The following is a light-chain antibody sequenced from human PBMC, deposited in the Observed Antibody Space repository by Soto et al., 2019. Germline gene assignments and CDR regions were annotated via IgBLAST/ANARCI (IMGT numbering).Light chain of an antibody. CDR1: QGISSY. Sequence: AIRMTQSPSSLSASTGDRVTITCRASQGISSYLAWYQQKPGKAPKLLICAASTLQSGVPSRFSGSGSGTDFTLTISCLQSEDFATYYCQQYYSYPHTFGPGTKVDIK. V-gene: IGKV1-8*01. CDR3: QQYYSYPHT. J-gene: IGKJ3*01. CDR2: AAS.